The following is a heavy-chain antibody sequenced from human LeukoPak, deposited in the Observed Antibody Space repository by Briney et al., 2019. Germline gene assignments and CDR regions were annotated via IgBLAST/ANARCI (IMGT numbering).Heavy chain of an antibody. V-gene: IGHV3-23*01. D-gene: IGHD5-18*01. CDR3: AKVDGYSYGPFDY. CDR1: GFTFSSYA. CDR2: ISGSGGST. J-gene: IGHJ4*02. Sequence: GGSLRLSCAASGFTFSSYAMSWVRQAPGKGLEWVSAISGSGGSTYYADSVKGRFAISRDNSKNTLYLQMNSLRAEDTAVYYCAKVDGYSYGPFDYWGQGILVTVSS.